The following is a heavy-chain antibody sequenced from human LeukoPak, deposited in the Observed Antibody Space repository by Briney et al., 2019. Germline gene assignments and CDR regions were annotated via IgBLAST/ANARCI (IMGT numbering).Heavy chain of an antibody. Sequence: SETLSLTCAVYGGSFSGYYWSWIRQPPGKGLEWIGEINHSGSTNYNPSLKSRVTISVDTSKNQFSLKLSSVTAADTAVYYCARRWAYDDYVWGSYRLDYWGQGTLVTVSS. CDR2: INHSGST. CDR3: ARRWAYDDYVWGSYRLDY. D-gene: IGHD3-16*02. V-gene: IGHV4-34*01. J-gene: IGHJ4*02. CDR1: GGSFSGYY.